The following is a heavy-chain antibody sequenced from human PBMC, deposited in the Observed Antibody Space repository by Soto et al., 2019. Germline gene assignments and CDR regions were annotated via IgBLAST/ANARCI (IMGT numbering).Heavy chain of an antibody. Sequence: GGSLRLSCAASAFTFSDYYMGWIRQAPGRGLEWLSYISGNGNTIYYADSVKGRFTVSRDNAKNLLYLQMNSLRAEDTAVYYCAASAVVAAHYWGQGALVTVSS. CDR3: AASAVVAAHY. V-gene: IGHV3-11*01. J-gene: IGHJ4*02. D-gene: IGHD2-15*01. CDR1: AFTFSDYY. CDR2: ISGNGNTI.